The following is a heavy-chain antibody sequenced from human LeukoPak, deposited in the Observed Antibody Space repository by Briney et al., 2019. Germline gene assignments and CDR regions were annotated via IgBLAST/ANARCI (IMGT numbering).Heavy chain of an antibody. CDR3: VTSRWGSYRWDRFPFDY. Sequence: AGGSLRLSCAASGFMFDDYAMHWVRQAPGKGLEWVSLIGGDGDNKYYSDSVKGRFTISRANNKNSLYLQMNSLRTEDTALYYCVTSRWGSYRWDRFPFDYWGQGTLVTVSS. D-gene: IGHD3-16*02. CDR2: IGGDGDNK. CDR1: GFMFDDYA. J-gene: IGHJ4*02. V-gene: IGHV3-43*02.